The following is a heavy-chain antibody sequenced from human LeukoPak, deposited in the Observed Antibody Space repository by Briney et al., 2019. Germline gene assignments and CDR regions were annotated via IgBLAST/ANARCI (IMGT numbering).Heavy chain of an antibody. Sequence: SETLSLTCTVSGGSISSSSYYWGWIRQPPGKGLEWIGSIYYSGSTYYNPSLKSRVTISVDTSKNQFSLKLSSVTAADTAVYYCARETVEQQLVPNWFDPWGQGTLVTVSS. CDR3: ARETVEQQLVPNWFDP. CDR2: IYYSGST. J-gene: IGHJ5*02. D-gene: IGHD6-13*01. CDR1: GGSISSSSYY. V-gene: IGHV4-39*02.